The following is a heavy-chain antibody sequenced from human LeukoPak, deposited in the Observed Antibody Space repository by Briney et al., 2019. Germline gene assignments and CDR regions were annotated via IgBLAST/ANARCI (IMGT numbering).Heavy chain of an antibody. Sequence: ASVKVSCKASGYTFTGYYMHWVRQAPGQGLEWMGWINPNSGGTNYAQKFQGRVTMTRDTSISTAYMELNRLRSDDTAVYYCARSADSYYYYYMDVWGKGTTVTVSS. V-gene: IGHV1-2*02. CDR1: GYTFTGYY. CDR3: ARSADSYYYYYMDV. CDR2: INPNSGGT. D-gene: IGHD2-21*02. J-gene: IGHJ6*03.